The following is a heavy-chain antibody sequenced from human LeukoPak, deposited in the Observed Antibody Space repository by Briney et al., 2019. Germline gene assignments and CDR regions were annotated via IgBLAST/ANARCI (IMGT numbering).Heavy chain of an antibody. J-gene: IGHJ5*02. D-gene: IGHD6-6*01. V-gene: IGHV4-4*09. CDR1: GGSISSYY. CDR2: IYTSGST. CDR3: ARHLSSSPVWWGRNDNWFDP. Sequence: SETLSLTCTVSGGSISSYYWSWIRQPPGKGLEWIGYIYTSGSTNYNPSLKSRVTISVDTSKNQFSLKLSSVTAADTAVYYCARHLSSSPVWWGRNDNWFDPWGQGTLVTVSS.